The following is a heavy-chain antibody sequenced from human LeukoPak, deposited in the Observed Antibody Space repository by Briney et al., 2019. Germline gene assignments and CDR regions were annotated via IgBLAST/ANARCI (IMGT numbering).Heavy chain of an antibody. CDR2: IYTSGST. Sequence: KPSETLSLTCTVSGGSISSGSYYWSWIRQPAGKGLEWIGRIYTSGSTNYNPSLKSRVTISVDTSKNQLSLKLSSVTAADTAVYYCAREGDYDSSGYYSNVDYWGQGTLVTVSS. V-gene: IGHV4-61*02. D-gene: IGHD3-22*01. CDR1: GGSISSGSYY. J-gene: IGHJ4*02. CDR3: AREGDYDSSGYYSNVDY.